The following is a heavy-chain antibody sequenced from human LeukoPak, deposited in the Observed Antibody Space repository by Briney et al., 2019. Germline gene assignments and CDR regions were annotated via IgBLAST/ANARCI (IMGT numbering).Heavy chain of an antibody. CDR1: GFTFSAYS. CDR3: ARDKAGAVATLFDY. V-gene: IGHV3-48*04. J-gene: IGHJ4*02. Sequence: GGSLRLSCAASGFTFSAYSMNWVRQAPGKGLEWVSYISSSSSTIYYADSVKGRFTNSRDNAKNSLYLQMNSLRAEDTAVYYCARDKAGAVATLFDYWGQGTLVTVSS. D-gene: IGHD4-23*01. CDR2: ISSSSSTI.